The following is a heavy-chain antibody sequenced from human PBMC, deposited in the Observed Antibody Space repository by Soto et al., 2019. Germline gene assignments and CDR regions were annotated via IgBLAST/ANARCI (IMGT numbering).Heavy chain of an antibody. CDR1: GFTFDDYA. CDR2: ITWNSGKI. Sequence: GGSLRLSCTASGFTFDDYAMHWVRQGPGRGLEWVSGITWNSGKIAYADSVKGRFTIARDDDNNSLYLQMNGLRPEDTALYYCVKDSYADFHRVLSTAEYFFDYWGQGTLVTVSS. J-gene: IGHJ4*01. CDR3: VKDSYADFHRVLSTAEYFFDY. D-gene: IGHD2-15*01. V-gene: IGHV3-9*01.